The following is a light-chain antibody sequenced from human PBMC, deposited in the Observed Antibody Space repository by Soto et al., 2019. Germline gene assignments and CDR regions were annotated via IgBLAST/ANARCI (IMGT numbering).Light chain of an antibody. CDR1: EDITIY. V-gene: IGKV1-39*01. CDR2: AAS. CDR3: QQSYSTPYT. J-gene: IGKJ2*01. Sequence: IQLPQSPSSLSASVGDSVTITCRASEDITIYLAWYQQKPGKAPNLLMYAASTLQSGVPSRFSGSGSGTDFTLTISSLQPEDFATYYCQQSYSTPYTFGQGTKVDIK.